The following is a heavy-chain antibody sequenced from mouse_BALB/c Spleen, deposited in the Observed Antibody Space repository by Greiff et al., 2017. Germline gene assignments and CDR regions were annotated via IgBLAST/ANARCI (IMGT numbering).Heavy chain of an antibody. CDR2: ISSGGST. CDR3: ARGRGKDYFDY. Sequence: EVKVVESGGGLVQPGGSLKFSCAASGFTFSSYAMSWVRQTPEKRLEWVASISSGGSTYYPDSVMGRFTISRDNARNILYLQMSSLRSEDTARYYCARGRGKDYFDYWGQGTTLTVSS. CDR1: GFTFSSYA. V-gene: IGHV5-6-5*01. J-gene: IGHJ2*01.